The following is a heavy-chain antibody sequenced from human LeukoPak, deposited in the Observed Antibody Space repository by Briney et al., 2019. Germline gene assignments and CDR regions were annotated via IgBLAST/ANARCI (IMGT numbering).Heavy chain of an antibody. CDR2: INGDGSNT. J-gene: IGHJ4*02. V-gene: IGHV3-74*01. CDR1: GFTFSSHW. D-gene: IGHD2-2*01. Sequence: QTGRSLRPSCAASGFTFSSHWMHWVRQAPGKGLVWVARINGDGSNTRYADSVKGRFTISRDNAKNTLFLQMNSLRAEDTAVYSCARELVVRAGDYFDNWGQGTLVTVSS. CDR3: ARELVVRAGDYFDN.